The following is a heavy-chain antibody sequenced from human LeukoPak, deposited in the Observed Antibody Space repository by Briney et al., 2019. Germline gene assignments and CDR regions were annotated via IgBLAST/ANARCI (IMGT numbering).Heavy chain of an antibody. D-gene: IGHD6-25*01. CDR3: ASEFRGKFDY. Sequence: PGGSLRLSCAASGFTFSSYGMTWVRQAPGKGLEWVASIREDGSEKTSVDSVKGRFTISRDNAKNSLYLQMDSLRAEDTAVYYCASEFRGKFDYWGQGTLVTVSS. V-gene: IGHV3-7*01. J-gene: IGHJ4*02. CDR2: IREDGSEK. CDR1: GFTFSSYG.